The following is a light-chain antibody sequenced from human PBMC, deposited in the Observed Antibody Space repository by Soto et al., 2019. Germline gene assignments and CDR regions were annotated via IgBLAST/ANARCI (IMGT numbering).Light chain of an antibody. Sequence: QAVVTQPPSASGTPGQRVSISCSGSSSNIGRDTVNWYQQSSGTAPKLLIYNINQRPSGVPDRFSGSKSGTSASLAISGLQSEDEADYYCATWDGSLNGWVFGGGTKVTVL. V-gene: IGLV1-44*01. CDR1: SSNIGRDT. J-gene: IGLJ2*01. CDR2: NIN. CDR3: ATWDGSLNGWV.